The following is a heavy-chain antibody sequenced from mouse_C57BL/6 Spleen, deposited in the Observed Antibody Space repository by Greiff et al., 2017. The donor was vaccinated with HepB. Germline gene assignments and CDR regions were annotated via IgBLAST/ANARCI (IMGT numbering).Heavy chain of an antibody. V-gene: IGHV1-72*01. CDR2: IDPNSGGT. Sequence: VQLQQPGAELVKPGASVKLSCKASGYTFTSYWMHWVKQRPGQGLEWIGRIDPNSGGTKYNEKFKSKATLTVDKPSSTAYMQLSSLTSEDSAVYYCARWGIYDYDWFAYWGQGTLVTVSA. J-gene: IGHJ3*01. CDR1: GYTFTSYW. D-gene: IGHD2-4*01. CDR3: ARWGIYDYDWFAY.